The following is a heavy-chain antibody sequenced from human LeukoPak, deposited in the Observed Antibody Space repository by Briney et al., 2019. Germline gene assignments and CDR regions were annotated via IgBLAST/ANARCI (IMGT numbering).Heavy chain of an antibody. V-gene: IGHV1-2*02. CDR2: INPNSGGT. Sequence: ASVKVSCKASGYTFTDYYMHWVRQAPGQGLEWMGWINPNSGGTNYAQKFQGRVTMTRDTSISTAYMELSRLRSDDTAVYYCAKTPLNYYDSSGETGFDYWGQGTLVTVSS. D-gene: IGHD3-22*01. CDR1: GYTFTDYY. J-gene: IGHJ4*02. CDR3: AKTPLNYYDSSGETGFDY.